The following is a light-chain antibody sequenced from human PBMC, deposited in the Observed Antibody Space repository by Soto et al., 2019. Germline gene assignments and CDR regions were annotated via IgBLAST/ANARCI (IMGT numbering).Light chain of an antibody. CDR1: SSNIGAGYD. V-gene: IGLV1-40*01. Sequence: QSVLTQPPSVSGAPGQRVTISCTGSSSNIGAGYDVHWYQQLPGTAPKLLIYGNSNRPSGVPDRFSGSKSGTSASLAITGLQAEDEAYYSSRSYDSSLSVYVLGSGT. CDR3: RSYDSSLSVYV. J-gene: IGLJ1*01. CDR2: GNS.